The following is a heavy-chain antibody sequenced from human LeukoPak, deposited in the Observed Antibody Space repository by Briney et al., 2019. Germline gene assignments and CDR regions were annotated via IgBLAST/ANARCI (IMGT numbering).Heavy chain of an antibody. CDR2: IYYSGST. V-gene: IGHV4-59*01. Sequence: SETLSLTCTVSGGSISSYYWSWIRQPPGKGLEWIGYIYYSGSTNYNPSLKSRVTISVDTSKNQFSLKLSSVTAADTAVYYCARAYSSGWPDYYYYHMDVWGKGTTVTVSS. D-gene: IGHD6-19*01. CDR1: GGSISSYY. CDR3: ARAYSSGWPDYYYYHMDV. J-gene: IGHJ6*03.